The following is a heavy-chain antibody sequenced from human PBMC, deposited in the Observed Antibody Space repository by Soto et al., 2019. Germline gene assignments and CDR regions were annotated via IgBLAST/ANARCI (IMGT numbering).Heavy chain of an antibody. CDR1: GFTFSSYA. J-gene: IGHJ4*02. V-gene: IGHV3-30-3*01. D-gene: IGHD6-13*01. Sequence: QVQLVESGGGVVQPGRSLRLSCAASGFTFSSYAMHWVRQAPGKGLEWVAVISYDGSNKYYADSVKGRFTICRDNSKNTLYLQMNSLRAEDTAVYYCARDRHSIAAAGTPCDYWGQGTLVTVSS. CDR2: ISYDGSNK. CDR3: ARDRHSIAAAGTPCDY.